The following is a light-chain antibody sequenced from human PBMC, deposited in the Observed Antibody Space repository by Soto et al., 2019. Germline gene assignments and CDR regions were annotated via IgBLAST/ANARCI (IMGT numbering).Light chain of an antibody. Sequence: QSALTQPASVSGSHGQSRTISCTGTSSDVGGYNYVSWYQQHPGKAPKLMIYDVNNRPAGVSNRFSGSKSGNTPSLTISGLQAEAAAHYYCNSYTSSSTYVVFGGDTKLTVL. CDR3: NSYTSSSTYVV. J-gene: IGLJ2*01. V-gene: IGLV2-14*01. CDR2: DVN. CDR1: SSDVGGYNY.